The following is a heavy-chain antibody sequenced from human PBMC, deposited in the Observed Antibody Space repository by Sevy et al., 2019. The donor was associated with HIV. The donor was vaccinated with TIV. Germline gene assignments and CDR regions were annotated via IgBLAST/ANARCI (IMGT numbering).Heavy chain of an antibody. CDR1: GFTFNYHF. CDR3: ARGDYYGSLYYFDY. CDR2: ISSASSYI. Sequence: GGSLRLSCAASGFTFNYHFMNWVRQVPGKGLEWVSYISSASSYINYSDLVKGRFTISRDNAKNLVFLEMNNLRPEDTAVYFCARGDYYGSLYYFDYWRQGTLVTVSS. J-gene: IGHJ4*02. V-gene: IGHV3-21*01. D-gene: IGHD3-10*01.